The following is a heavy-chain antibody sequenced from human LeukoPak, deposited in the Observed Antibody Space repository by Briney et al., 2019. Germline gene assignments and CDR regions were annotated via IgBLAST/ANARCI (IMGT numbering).Heavy chain of an antibody. CDR1: GFTVSSNY. CDR3: AKDPIFSNGDCLFDY. J-gene: IGHJ4*02. D-gene: IGHD4-17*01. CDR2: IYSGGST. V-gene: IGHV3-66*01. Sequence: GGSLRLSCAASGFTVSSNYMSWVRQAPGKGLEWVSVIYSGGSTYYADSVKGRFTISRDNSKNTLYLQMNSLRAEDTAVYYCAKDPIFSNGDCLFDYWGQGTLVTVSS.